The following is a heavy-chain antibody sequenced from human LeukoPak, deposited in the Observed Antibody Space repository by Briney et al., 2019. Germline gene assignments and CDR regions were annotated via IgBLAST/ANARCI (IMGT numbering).Heavy chain of an antibody. J-gene: IGHJ6*01. CDR3: ARVGYYGSGEDV. CDR1: GFTFSSYS. D-gene: IGHD3-10*01. CDR2: ISSSSSYI. V-gene: IGHV3-21*01. Sequence: PGGSLRLSCAASGFTFSSYSMNWVRQAPGKGLEWVSSISSSSSYIHYADSVKGRFTISRDNAKNSLYLQMNSLRAEDTAVYYCARVGYYGSGEDVWGKGTTVTVSS.